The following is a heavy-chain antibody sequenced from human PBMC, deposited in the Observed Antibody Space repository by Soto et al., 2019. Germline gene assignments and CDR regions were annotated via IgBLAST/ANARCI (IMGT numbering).Heavy chain of an antibody. Sequence: QVQLVQSGAEVKKPGSSVKVSCKASGGTFSSYAISWVRQAPGQGLEWMGGIIPICGTANYAQKFQGKVTITADESTRTAYMELSSLRSEDTAVYYCARDRDPTDCGWSDAFDIWGQGTMVTVSS. CDR3: ARDRDPTDCGWSDAFDI. V-gene: IGHV1-69*01. J-gene: IGHJ3*02. CDR2: IIPICGTA. D-gene: IGHD6-19*01. CDR1: GGTFSSYA.